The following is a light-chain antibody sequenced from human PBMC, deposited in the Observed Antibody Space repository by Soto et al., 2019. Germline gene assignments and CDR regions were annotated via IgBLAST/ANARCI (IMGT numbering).Light chain of an antibody. CDR1: SSDIGAYIF. Sequence: QSALTQPASVSGSPGQSITISCTGTSSDIGAYIFVSWYQQHPGKAPKLIIYDIANRPPGVSYRFSGSKSANTASLTISGLQAGDEADYYCVSFTTKKSYVFGTGTKVTVL. J-gene: IGLJ1*01. V-gene: IGLV2-14*03. CDR2: DIA. CDR3: VSFTTKKSYV.